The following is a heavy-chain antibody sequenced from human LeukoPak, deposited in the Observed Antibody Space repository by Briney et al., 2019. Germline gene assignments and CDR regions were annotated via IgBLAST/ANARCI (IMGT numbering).Heavy chain of an antibody. Sequence: GRSLRLSCAASGFTFSTYGMHWVRQAPGKGLEWVAVVSYDGSNKYYADSVKGRFTISRDNSKNTLYLRMNSLRAEDTAVYYCAKDWGNWGYGYYFDHWGQGTLVTVSS. CDR1: GFTFSTYG. CDR3: AKDWGNWGYGYYFDH. V-gene: IGHV3-30*18. J-gene: IGHJ4*02. D-gene: IGHD7-27*01. CDR2: VSYDGSNK.